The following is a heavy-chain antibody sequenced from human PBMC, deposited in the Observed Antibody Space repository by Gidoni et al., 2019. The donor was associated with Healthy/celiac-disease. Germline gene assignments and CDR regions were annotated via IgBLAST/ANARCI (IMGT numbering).Heavy chain of an antibody. CDR3: ARDNGGYSYGYYYYYYGMDV. J-gene: IGHJ6*02. CDR1: GFTFSSYG. V-gene: IGHV3-30*03. Sequence: QVQLVESGGGVVQPGRSLRLSCAASGFTFSSYGMTWVRQAPGKGLEWVAVISYDGSNKYYADYVKGRFTISRDNSKNTLYLKMNSLRAEDTAVYYCARDNGGYSYGYYYYYYGMDVWGQGTTVTVSS. D-gene: IGHD5-18*01. CDR2: ISYDGSNK.